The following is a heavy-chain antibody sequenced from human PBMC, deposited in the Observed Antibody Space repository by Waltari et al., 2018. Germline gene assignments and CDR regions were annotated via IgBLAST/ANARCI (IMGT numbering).Heavy chain of an antibody. Sequence: QVQLVQSGAEVKKPGASVKVSCKASGYTFTSYYMHWVRQAPGQGLEWMGIINPSGGSTSYAQKFQGRVTMTRDTFTSTVYMELSSLRSEDTAVYYWATEWLPRGYYYYYGMDVWGQGTTVTVSS. D-gene: IGHD6-19*01. J-gene: IGHJ6*02. CDR2: INPSGGST. CDR1: GYTFTSYY. CDR3: ATEWLPRGYYYYYGMDV. V-gene: IGHV1-46*01.